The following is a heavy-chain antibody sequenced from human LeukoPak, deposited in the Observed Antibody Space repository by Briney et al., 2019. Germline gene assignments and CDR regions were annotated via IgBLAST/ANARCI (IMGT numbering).Heavy chain of an antibody. Sequence: PSQTLSLTCAIFGDSVSSNSASWNWIRQSPSRGLEWLGRTYYRYEWYIDYAVSVKSRMVINPDTSKNQFSLQLNSVTDEDTAIYYCARMSWLLQGGFDHWGQGTLVTVSS. CDR3: ARMSWLLQGGFDH. D-gene: IGHD5-24*01. J-gene: IGHJ4*02. CDR2: TYYRYEWYI. V-gene: IGHV6-1*01. CDR1: GDSVSSNSAS.